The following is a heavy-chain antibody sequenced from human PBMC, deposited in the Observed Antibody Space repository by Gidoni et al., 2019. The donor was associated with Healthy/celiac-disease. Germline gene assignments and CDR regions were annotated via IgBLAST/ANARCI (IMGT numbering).Heavy chain of an antibody. CDR1: GFTFDDYA. CDR3: ATVSGTFEY. V-gene: IGHV3-9*01. CDR2: ISWNSVSI. J-gene: IGHJ4*02. Sequence: EVHLVESGGGLVQPGRSLRLSCAASGFTFDDYAMHWVRQAPGKGLEWVSGISWNSVSIDYADSVKGRFTISRDNAKNSLSLHMNSLRAEDTALYYCATVSGTFEYWGQGALVTVSS.